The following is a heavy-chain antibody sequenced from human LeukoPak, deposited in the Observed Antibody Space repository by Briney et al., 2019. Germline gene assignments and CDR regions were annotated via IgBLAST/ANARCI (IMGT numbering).Heavy chain of an antibody. J-gene: IGHJ3*02. Sequence: PGGSLRLSCAASGFTFSSYSMNWVRQAPGKGLEWVSSISNSSSYIYYADSVKGRFTISRDNAKNSLYLQMNSLRAEDTAVYYCARDLRFLEWLVIADAFDIWGQGTMVTVSS. D-gene: IGHD3-3*01. V-gene: IGHV3-21*01. CDR1: GFTFSSYS. CDR3: ARDLRFLEWLVIADAFDI. CDR2: ISNSSSYI.